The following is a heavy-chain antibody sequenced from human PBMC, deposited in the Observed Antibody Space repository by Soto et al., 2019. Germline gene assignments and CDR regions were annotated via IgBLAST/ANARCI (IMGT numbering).Heavy chain of an antibody. J-gene: IGHJ4*02. CDR2: IIPIFGTA. CDR3: ARGGVNYDSSGYLSY. Sequence: SVKVSCKASGGTFSSNPIGWVRQAPGQGLEWMGGIIPIFGTANYAQKFQGRVTITADKSTSTAYMELSSLRSEDTAVYYCARGGVNYDSSGYLSYWGQGTLVTVSS. CDR1: GGTFSSNP. V-gene: IGHV1-69*06. D-gene: IGHD3-22*01.